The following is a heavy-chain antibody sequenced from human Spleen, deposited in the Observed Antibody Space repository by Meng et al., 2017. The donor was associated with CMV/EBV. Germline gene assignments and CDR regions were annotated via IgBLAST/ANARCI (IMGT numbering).Heavy chain of an antibody. CDR2: IGYDGDES. CDR1: GFTFSSYS. Sequence: GGSLRLSCAASGFTFSSYSMNWVRQAPGKGLEWVAFIGYDGDESFYADSVRGRFTISRDNSKNTLFLRMNSLRGEDTAVYYCARDWLGFWSGYYYGMDVWGQGTTVTVSS. J-gene: IGHJ6*02. D-gene: IGHD3-3*01. CDR3: ARDWLGFWSGYYYGMDV. V-gene: IGHV3-30*02.